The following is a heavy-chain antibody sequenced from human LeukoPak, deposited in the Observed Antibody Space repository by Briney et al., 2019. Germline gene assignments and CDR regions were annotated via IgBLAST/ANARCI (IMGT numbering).Heavy chain of an antibody. V-gene: IGHV4-4*02. J-gene: IGHJ6*04. CDR2: IYHSGST. CDR3: ARDSRYCSGGSCYVYYYYGMDV. D-gene: IGHD2-15*01. Sequence: SGTLSLTCAVSGGSISSSNWWSWVRQPPGKGLEWIGEIYHSGSTNYNPSLKSRVTISADKSKNQFSLKLSSVTAADTAMYYCARDSRYCSGGSCYVYYYYGMDVWGRGTTVTVSS. CDR1: GGSISSSNW.